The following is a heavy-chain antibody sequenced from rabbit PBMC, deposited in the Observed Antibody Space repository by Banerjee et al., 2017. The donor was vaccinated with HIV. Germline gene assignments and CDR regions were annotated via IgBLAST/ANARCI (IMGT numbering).Heavy chain of an antibody. Sequence: QEQLEESGGDLVKPGASLTLTCTASGFSFSSGYWICWVRQAPGKGLEWIACIYAGSSGSTYYASWAKGRFTISKTSSTTVTLKMTSLTAADTATYFCATAGSGYYAFNLWGPGTLVTVS. CDR2: IYAGSSGST. CDR3: ATAGSGYYAFNL. V-gene: IGHV1S45*01. D-gene: IGHD8-1*01. J-gene: IGHJ4*01. CDR1: GFSFSSGYW.